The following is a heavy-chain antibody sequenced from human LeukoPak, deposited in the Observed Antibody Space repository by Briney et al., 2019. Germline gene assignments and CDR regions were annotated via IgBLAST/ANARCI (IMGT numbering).Heavy chain of an antibody. CDR2: ISYDGSDK. CDR1: GFTFSYYG. D-gene: IGHD4-23*01. J-gene: IGHJ4*02. CDR3: AKDITRYGGNAVDY. Sequence: PGGSLRLSCAASGFTFSYYGIHWVRQAPGKGLEWVAVISYDGSDKYYADSVKGRFTISRDNSKNTLYLRMNSLRAEDAAVYYCAKDITRYGGNAVDYWGQGTLVTVSS. V-gene: IGHV3-30*18.